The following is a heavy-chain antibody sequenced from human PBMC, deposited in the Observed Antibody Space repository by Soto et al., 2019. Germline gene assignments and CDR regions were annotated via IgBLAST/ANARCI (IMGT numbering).Heavy chain of an antibody. CDR3: AKAWYSSGWWYFDY. D-gene: IGHD6-19*01. CDR1: GVTFSGYA. CDR2: ISGSGGST. J-gene: IGHJ4*02. Sequence: GGSLRLSCAASGVTFSGYAMSWVRQAPGKGLEWVSAISGSGGSTYYADSVKGRFTISRDNSKNTLYLQMNSLRAEDTAVYYCAKAWYSSGWWYFDYWGQGTLVTVSS. V-gene: IGHV3-23*01.